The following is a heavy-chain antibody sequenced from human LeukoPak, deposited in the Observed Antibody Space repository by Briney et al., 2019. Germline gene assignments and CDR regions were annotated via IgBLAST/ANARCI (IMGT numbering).Heavy chain of an antibody. CDR1: GGTFSSYA. CDR3: ARDQRENSSGYPDY. CDR2: IIPILGIA. D-gene: IGHD3-22*01. V-gene: IGHV1-69*04. J-gene: IGHJ4*02. Sequence: ASVKVSCKASGGTFSSYAISWVRQAPGQGLEWMGRIIPILGIANYAQKFQGRVTITADKSTSTAYMELSSLRSEDTAVYYCARDQRENSSGYPDYWGQGTLVTVSS.